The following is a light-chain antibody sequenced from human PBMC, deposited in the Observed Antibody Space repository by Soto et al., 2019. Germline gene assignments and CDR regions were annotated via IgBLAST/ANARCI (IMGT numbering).Light chain of an antibody. Sequence: QSALTQPASVSGSPGQSITISCTGTNNDVGGYNFVSWYQQDPGKAPKLIIYEASKRPSGISSRFSGSKSGNTASLTISGLQAEDEADYYCCSYTGSLTLLFGGGTKLTVL. CDR3: CSYTGSLTLL. V-gene: IGLV2-14*02. J-gene: IGLJ2*01. CDR1: NNDVGGYNF. CDR2: EAS.